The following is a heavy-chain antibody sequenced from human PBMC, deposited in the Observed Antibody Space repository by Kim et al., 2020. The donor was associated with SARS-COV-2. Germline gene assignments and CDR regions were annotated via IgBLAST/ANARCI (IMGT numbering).Heavy chain of an antibody. CDR2: NK. CDR3: ASSLGYYFDY. D-gene: IGHD3-16*01. Sequence: NKSYADSVKGRFTISRDNSKNALYLQMNSLRAEDTAVYYCASSLGYYFDYWGQGTLVTVSS. J-gene: IGHJ4*02. V-gene: IGHV3-30*01.